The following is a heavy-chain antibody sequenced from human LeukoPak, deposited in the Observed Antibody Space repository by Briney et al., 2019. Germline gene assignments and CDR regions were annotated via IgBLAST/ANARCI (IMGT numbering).Heavy chain of an antibody. V-gene: IGHV3-7*01. CDR3: ARGNSGRYIGNFDY. J-gene: IGHJ4*02. D-gene: IGHD3-10*01. Sequence: GGSLRLSCAASGFTFSSYGMHWVRRAPGRGLEWVANINQDGGEKYYVDSVKGRFTISRDNGENSLSLQMNSLRGEDTAVYYCARGNSGRYIGNFDYWGQGTLVTVSS. CDR2: INQDGGEK. CDR1: GFTFSSYG.